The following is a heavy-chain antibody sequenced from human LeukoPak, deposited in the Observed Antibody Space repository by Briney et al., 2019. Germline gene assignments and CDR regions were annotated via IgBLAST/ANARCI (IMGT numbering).Heavy chain of an antibody. CDR2: IRSKAYGGTT. CDR3: TRDVLSDFWSGYSPVDY. V-gene: IGHV3-49*04. J-gene: IGHJ4*02. CDR1: GFTFGDYA. D-gene: IGHD3-3*01. Sequence: GGSLRLSCTASGFTFGDYAMSWVRQAPGKGLEWVGFIRSKAYGGTTEYAASVKGRFTISRDDSKSIAYLQMNSLKTEDTAVYYCTRDVLSDFWSGYSPVDYWGQGTLVTVPS.